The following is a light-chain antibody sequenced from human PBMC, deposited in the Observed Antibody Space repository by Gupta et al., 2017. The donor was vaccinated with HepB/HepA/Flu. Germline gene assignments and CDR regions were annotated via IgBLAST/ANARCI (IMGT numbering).Light chain of an antibody. J-gene: IGKJ4*01. CDR3: QQAYGFPLT. CDR1: QDISSW. V-gene: IGKV1D-12*01. Sequence: DIKITQSPSTVSAFVGDRVTITCRGSQDISSWLAWYQQKPGKAPQLLIYVASRLQRGVPSRFSGSGSGTHFTLTISNFQPEDFATYFCQQAYGFPLTFGGGTKVEI. CDR2: VAS.